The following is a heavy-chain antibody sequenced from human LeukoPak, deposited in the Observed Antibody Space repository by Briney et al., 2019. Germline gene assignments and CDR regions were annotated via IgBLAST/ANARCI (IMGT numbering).Heavy chain of an antibody. CDR3: ARSGGAAETTSGFFDF. Sequence: GGSLRLSCAASGFNFANYFMHWVRQAPGEGLEYVSAISRDGDVTYYADSLTDRFIITRDNSKNTLWLHMASLRPEDTAMYYCARSGGAAETTSGFFDFWGQGTLVTVSP. J-gene: IGHJ4*02. D-gene: IGHD1-7*01. CDR1: GFNFANYF. CDR2: ISRDGDVT. V-gene: IGHV3-64*02.